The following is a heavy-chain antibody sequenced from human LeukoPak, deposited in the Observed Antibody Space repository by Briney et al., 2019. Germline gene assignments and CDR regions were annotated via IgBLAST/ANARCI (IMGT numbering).Heavy chain of an antibody. J-gene: IGHJ4*02. D-gene: IGHD3-22*01. CDR1: GFTFSSYW. V-gene: IGHV3-74*01. CDR2: INSDGSST. CDR3: ARVPRQYYYDSSGYYYFDY. Sequence: GGSLRLSCAASGFTFSSYWMHWVRQAPGRGLVWVSRINSDGSSTNYADSVKGRFTISRDNAKNSLYLQMNSLRAEDTAVYYCARVPRQYYYDSSGYYYFDYWGQGTLVTVSS.